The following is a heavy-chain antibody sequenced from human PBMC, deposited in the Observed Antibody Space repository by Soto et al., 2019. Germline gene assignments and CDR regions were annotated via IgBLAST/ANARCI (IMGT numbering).Heavy chain of an antibody. CDR2: ISAYNGNT. CDR3: AREGYGDYVDWFDP. J-gene: IGHJ5*02. CDR1: GSTFTSYG. V-gene: IGHV1-18*04. D-gene: IGHD4-17*01. Sequence: ASVKVSCKASGSTFTSYGISWVRQAPGQGLEWMGWISAYNGNTNYAQKLQGRVTMTTDTSTSTAYMELRSLRSDDTAVYYCAREGYGDYVDWFDPWGQGTLVTVSS.